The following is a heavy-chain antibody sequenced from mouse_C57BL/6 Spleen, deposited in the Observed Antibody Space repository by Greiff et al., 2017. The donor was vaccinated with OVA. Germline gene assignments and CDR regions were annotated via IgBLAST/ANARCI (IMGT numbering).Heavy chain of an antibody. V-gene: IGHV1-50*01. J-gene: IGHJ2*01. CDR2: IDPSDSYT. CDR1: GYTFTSYW. CDR3: ARQGNCDY. Sequence: QVQLQQSGAELVKPGASVKLSCKASGYTFTSYWMQWVKQRPGQGLEWIGEIDPSDSYTNYNQKFKGKATLTVDTSSSTAYMQLSSLTSEEAAVYYCARQGNCDYWGQGTTLTVSS.